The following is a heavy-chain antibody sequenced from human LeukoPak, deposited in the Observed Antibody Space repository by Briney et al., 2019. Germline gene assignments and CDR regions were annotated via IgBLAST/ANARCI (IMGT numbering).Heavy chain of an antibody. J-gene: IGHJ4*02. CDR2: ISSSSSYI. V-gene: IGHV3-21*04. CDR3: AKEPIAAAGTFDY. Sequence: GVLRLSCAASGFTFSSYSMNWVRQAPGKGLEWVSSISSSSSYIYYADSMKGRFTISRDNSKNTLYLQMSSLRAEDTAVYYCAKEPIAAAGTFDYWGQGTLVTVSS. CDR1: GFTFSSYS. D-gene: IGHD6-25*01.